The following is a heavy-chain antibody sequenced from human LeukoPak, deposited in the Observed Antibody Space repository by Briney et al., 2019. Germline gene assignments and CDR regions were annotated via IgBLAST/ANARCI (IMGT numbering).Heavy chain of an antibody. CDR3: ARDQDYYDSSGRGTSFDY. D-gene: IGHD3-22*01. J-gene: IGHJ4*02. Sequence: GRSLRLSCAASGFTFSSYAMHWVRQAPGKGLEWVAVISYDGSNKYYADSVKGRFTISRDNSKNTLYLQMNSLRAEDTAVYYCARDQDYYDSSGRGTSFDYWGQGTLVTVSS. CDR2: ISYDGSNK. V-gene: IGHV3-30*04. CDR1: GFTFSSYA.